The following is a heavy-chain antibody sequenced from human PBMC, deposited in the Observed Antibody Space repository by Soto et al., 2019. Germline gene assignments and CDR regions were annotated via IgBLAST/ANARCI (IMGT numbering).Heavy chain of an antibody. Sequence: SETLSLTCTVSGGSISSYYWSWIRQPPGKGLEWIGYIYYSGSTNYNPSLKSRVTISVDTSKNQFSLKLSSVTAADTAVYYCARDLKDQDCSSTSCYGGDWFDPWGQGTLVTVSS. CDR2: IYYSGST. J-gene: IGHJ5*02. CDR3: ARDLKDQDCSSTSCYGGDWFDP. CDR1: GGSISSYY. V-gene: IGHV4-59*01. D-gene: IGHD2-2*01.